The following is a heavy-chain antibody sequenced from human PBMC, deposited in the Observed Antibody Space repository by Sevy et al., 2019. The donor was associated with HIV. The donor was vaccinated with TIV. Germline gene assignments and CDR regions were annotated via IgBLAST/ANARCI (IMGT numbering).Heavy chain of an antibody. CDR1: GVSVSSDTYY. J-gene: IGHJ4*02. V-gene: IGHV4-61*01. D-gene: IGHD3-22*01. Sequence: SETLSLTCAVSGVSVSSDTYYWSWIRQPPGKGLEWIGYVYNTGSTNYSPSFKSRVTISVDTSKNQFSLRLFSVAAADTAVYYCAREPYFFDKSDYYWDYWGQGALVTVSS. CDR2: VYNTGST. CDR3: AREPYFFDKSDYYWDY.